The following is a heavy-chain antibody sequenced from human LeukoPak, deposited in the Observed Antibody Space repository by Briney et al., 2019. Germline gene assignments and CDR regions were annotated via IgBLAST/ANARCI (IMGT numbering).Heavy chain of an antibody. CDR1: GYTFTSYY. J-gene: IGHJ5*02. V-gene: IGHV1-46*01. CDR3: AREPGIAVAGANWFDP. CDR2: INPSGGST. Sequence: ASVKVSCKASGYTFTSYYMHWVRQAPGQGLEWMGIINPSGGSTSYAQKFQGRVTMTRDMSTSTVYMELSRLRSDDTAVYYCAREPGIAVAGANWFDPWGQGTLVTVSS. D-gene: IGHD6-19*01.